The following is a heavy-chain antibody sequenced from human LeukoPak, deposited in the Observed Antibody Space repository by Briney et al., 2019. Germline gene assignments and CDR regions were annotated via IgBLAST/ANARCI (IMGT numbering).Heavy chain of an antibody. Sequence: GGSLRLSCAASGFTFSSYSMNWVHQAPGKGLEWVSSISRSRSYIYYADSVKARFTNSRDNAKNALYLQMNSLRAEETAGYYCATPNGAAAGRKDVFDIWGQGTMVTVSS. CDR1: GFTFSSYS. CDR3: ATPNGAAAGRKDVFDI. V-gene: IGHV3-21*01. CDR2: ISRSRSYI. J-gene: IGHJ3*02. D-gene: IGHD6-13*01.